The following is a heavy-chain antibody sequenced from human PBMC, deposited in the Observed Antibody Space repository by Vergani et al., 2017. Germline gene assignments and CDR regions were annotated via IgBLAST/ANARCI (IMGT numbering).Heavy chain of an antibody. V-gene: IGHV4-34*01. CDR2: IDHTGRP. Sequence: QVQLQQWGGGLLKPSETLSLTCVVNGGSFTSYHWTRIRQSPGEGLEWVGDIDHTGRPYYNPSLKSRLTMSVDKSRNQFSLTLNSVTATDTAIYFCARVNTETNGHLYYYYYMDVWGQGTAVTVS. D-gene: IGHD4-11*01. CDR3: ARVNTETNGHLYYYYYMDV. J-gene: IGHJ6*03. CDR1: GGSFTSYH.